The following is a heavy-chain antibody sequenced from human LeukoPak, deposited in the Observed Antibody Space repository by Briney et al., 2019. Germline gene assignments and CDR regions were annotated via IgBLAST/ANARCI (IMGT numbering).Heavy chain of an antibody. CDR1: GGSISSYY. CDR3: ARNPNLWFGELLYGMDA. V-gene: IGHV4-59*01. Sequence: PSETLSLTCTVSGGSISSYYWSWIRQPPGKGLEWIGYIYYSGSTNYNPSLKSRVTISVDTSKNQFSLKLSSVTAADTAVYYCARNPNLWFGELLYGMDAWGQGTTVTVSS. J-gene: IGHJ6*02. D-gene: IGHD3-10*01. CDR2: IYYSGST.